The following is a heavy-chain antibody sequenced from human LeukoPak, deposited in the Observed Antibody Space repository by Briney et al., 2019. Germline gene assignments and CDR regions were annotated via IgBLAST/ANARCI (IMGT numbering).Heavy chain of an antibody. V-gene: IGHV3-21*01. J-gene: IGHJ4*02. CDR2: ISSSSSYI. CDR1: GFTFSNYA. D-gene: IGHD6-19*01. CDR3: ARVSNKWLGDDY. Sequence: PGGSLRLSCAASGFTFSNYAMSWARQAPGKGLEWVSSISSSSSYIYYADSVKGRFTISRDNAKNSLYLQMNSLRAEDTAVYYCARVSNKWLGDDYWGQGTLVTVSS.